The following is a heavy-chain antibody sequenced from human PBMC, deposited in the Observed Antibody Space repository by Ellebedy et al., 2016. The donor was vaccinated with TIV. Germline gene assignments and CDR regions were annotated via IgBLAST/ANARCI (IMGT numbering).Heavy chain of an antibody. CDR2: VFPGYSDT. V-gene: IGHV5-51*01. CDR1: GYIFTTYW. Sequence: PGGSLRLSCQASGYIFTTYWIGWVRQMPGKGLEWMGIVFPGYSDTRYSPSFQGRVTISAAKSLNTAYLQWRSLLASDTATYYCARPSAATSGAMDVWGRGTTVTVSS. CDR3: ARPSAATSGAMDV. J-gene: IGHJ6*02. D-gene: IGHD2-15*01.